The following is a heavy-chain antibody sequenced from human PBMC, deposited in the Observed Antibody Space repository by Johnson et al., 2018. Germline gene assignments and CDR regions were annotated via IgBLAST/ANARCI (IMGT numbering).Heavy chain of an antibody. CDR2: IHYSGST. CDR1: GGSISSSSYY. V-gene: IGHV4-39*07. Sequence: QVQLQESGPGLVKPSETLSLTCPVSGGSISSSSYYWGWIRQPPGQGLEWIGSIHYSGSTYYNPSLKIRFTISGDTSKNPFPLKLSSVTAAEPAVYYWSREQRSGDFWGGYYSWFDPWGQGTLVTVSS. CDR3: SREQRSGDFWGGYYSWFDP. D-gene: IGHD3-3*01. J-gene: IGHJ5*02.